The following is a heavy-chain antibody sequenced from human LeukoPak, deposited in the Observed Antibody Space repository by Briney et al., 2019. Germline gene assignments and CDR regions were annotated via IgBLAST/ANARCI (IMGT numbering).Heavy chain of an antibody. D-gene: IGHD2-2*01. CDR1: GGSFSGYY. CDR3: ARHVPSRYCSSASCPFDY. CDR2: IYYSGST. V-gene: IGHV4-39*01. J-gene: IGHJ4*02. Sequence: SETLSLTCTVYGGSFSGYYWGWIRQPPGKGLEWIGSIYYSGSTYYNPSLKSRVTISVDTSKNQFSLKLSSVTAADTAVYYCARHVPSRYCSSASCPFDYWGQGTLVTVSS.